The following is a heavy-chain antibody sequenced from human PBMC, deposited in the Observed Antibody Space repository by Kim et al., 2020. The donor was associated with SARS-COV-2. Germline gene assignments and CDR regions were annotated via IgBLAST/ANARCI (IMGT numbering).Heavy chain of an antibody. CDR2: GSEK. D-gene: IGHD3-22*01. J-gene: IGHJ4*02. V-gene: IGHV3-7*04. Sequence: GSEKYYVDSGKGRFTTARDNAKNSLYMQMSSLRAEDTAVYYCARGLGLGYWGQGTLVTVSS. CDR3: ARGLGLGY.